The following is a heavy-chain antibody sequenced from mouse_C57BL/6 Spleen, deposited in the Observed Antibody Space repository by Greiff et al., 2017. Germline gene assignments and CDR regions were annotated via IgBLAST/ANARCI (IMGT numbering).Heavy chain of an antibody. CDR2: FYPGSGSI. CDR1: GYTFTEYT. CDR3: ARSRREGYFDV. V-gene: IGHV1-62-2*01. Sequence: QVQLKESGAELVKPGASVKLSCKASGYTFTEYTIHWVKQRSGQGLEWIGWFYPGSGSIKYNEKFKDKATLTVDTSSSTAYMELHSLTSEDSAVYFCARSRREGYFDVWGTGTTVTVSS. J-gene: IGHJ1*03.